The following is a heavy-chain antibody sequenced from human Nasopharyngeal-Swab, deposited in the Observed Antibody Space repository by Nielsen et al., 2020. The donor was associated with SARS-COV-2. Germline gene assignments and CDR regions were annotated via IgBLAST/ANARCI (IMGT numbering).Heavy chain of an antibody. D-gene: IGHD4-17*01. CDR1: GFTFSAYD. Sequence: GESLKISCAASGFTFSAYDMNWVRQAPGKGLEWVSYISSTGSTINYADSVKGRVTISRDNAKNSLYLQMNSLRAEDTAVYYCARDGNLRTVRYFDLWGRGSLVTVFS. CDR2: ISSTGSTI. V-gene: IGHV3-48*03. J-gene: IGHJ2*01. CDR3: ARDGNLRTVRYFDL.